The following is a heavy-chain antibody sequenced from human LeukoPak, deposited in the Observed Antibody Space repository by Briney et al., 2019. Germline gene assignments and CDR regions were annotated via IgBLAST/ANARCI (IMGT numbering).Heavy chain of an antibody. Sequence: GGSLRLSCAASGFTFSSYSMNWVRQAPGKGLEWVSSISSSSSYIYYADSVKGRFTISRDNAKNSLYLQMNSLRAEDTAVYYCARTRYDSKSCFDYWGQGTLVTVSS. D-gene: IGHD3-22*01. CDR2: ISSSSSYI. J-gene: IGHJ4*02. CDR1: GFTFSSYS. V-gene: IGHV3-21*01. CDR3: ARTRYDSKSCFDY.